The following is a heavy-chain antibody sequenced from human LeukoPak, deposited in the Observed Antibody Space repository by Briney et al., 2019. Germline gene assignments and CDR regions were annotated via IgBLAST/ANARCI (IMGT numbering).Heavy chain of an antibody. Sequence: PSETLSLTCTVSGYSISSGYYWGWIRQAPGKGLEGIGSIYHSGSTYYNPSLKSPFPISVDTSKNQFSPKLRSATAADTAVYYCTRQYGTTWWSDYWGQGTLVTVSS. D-gene: IGHD2-8*02. V-gene: IGHV4-38-2*02. CDR3: TRQYGTTWWSDY. J-gene: IGHJ4*02. CDR1: GYSISSGYY. CDR2: IYHSGST.